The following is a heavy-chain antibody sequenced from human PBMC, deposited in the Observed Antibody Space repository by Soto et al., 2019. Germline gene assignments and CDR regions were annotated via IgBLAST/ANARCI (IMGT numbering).Heavy chain of an antibody. V-gene: IGHV3-48*02. CDR1: GFTFSSYS. J-gene: IGHJ4*02. D-gene: IGHD6-13*01. CDR3: ARGEYSSWYPKVYYFDY. CDR2: ISSSSSTI. Sequence: GGSLRLSCAASGFTFSSYSMNWVRQAPGKGLEWVSYISSSSSTIYYADSVKGRFTISRDNAKNSLYLQMNSLRDEDTAVYYCARGEYSSWYPKVYYFDYWGQGTLVTVSS.